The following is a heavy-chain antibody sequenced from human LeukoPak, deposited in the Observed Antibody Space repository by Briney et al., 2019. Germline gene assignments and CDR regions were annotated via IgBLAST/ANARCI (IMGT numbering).Heavy chain of an antibody. CDR2: ICTSGST. V-gene: IGHV4-61*02. D-gene: IGHD3-22*01. CDR1: GGSISSGSYY. J-gene: IGHJ4*02. CDR3: AREGYDSSGYKDY. Sequence: PSETLSLTCTVSGGSISSGSYYWSWIRQPAGKGLEWIGRICTSGSTNYNPSLKSRVTISVDTSKNQFSLKLSSVTAADTAVYYCAREGYDSSGYKDYWGQGTLVTVSS.